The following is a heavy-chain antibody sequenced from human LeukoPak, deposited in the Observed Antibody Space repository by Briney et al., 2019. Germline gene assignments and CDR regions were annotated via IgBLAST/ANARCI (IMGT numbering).Heavy chain of an antibody. J-gene: IGHJ1*01. V-gene: IGHV1-69*13. CDR3: VRDSSEFRSLLFH. D-gene: IGHD1-14*01. CDR1: GGTFSRHT. Sequence: SVTVSCKASGGTFSRHTISWVRQSPGQGLEWMGGITPMFGTSNYAQKFRGRVTITADESTSTAYVELSSLRSEDTAVYYCVRDSSEFRSLLFHWGQGTLVTVSS. CDR2: ITPMFGTS.